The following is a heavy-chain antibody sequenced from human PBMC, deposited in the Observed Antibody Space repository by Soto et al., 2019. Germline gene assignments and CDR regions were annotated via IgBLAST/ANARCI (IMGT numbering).Heavy chain of an antibody. CDR1: GFTFRNYN. D-gene: IGHD2-21*01. V-gene: IGHV3-21*06. J-gene: IGHJ4*02. Sequence: VQLVEAGGGLVKAGGSLRLFCTASGFTFRNYNMNWVRQAPGKRLEWVSSISTGGAYMFYADSVKGRFTISRDNAQNSLSLQIDSPRAEDPAVYYCARDIASPGGDYFDSWGQGTLVTVSS. CDR2: ISTGGAYM. CDR3: ARDIASPGGDYFDS.